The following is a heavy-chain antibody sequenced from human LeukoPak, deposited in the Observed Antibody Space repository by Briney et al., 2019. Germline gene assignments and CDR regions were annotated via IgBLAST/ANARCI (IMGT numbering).Heavy chain of an antibody. CDR3: ARRTVLGYSYGYGFKVWFDP. CDR2: IHTSGST. CDR1: GGSISSYY. J-gene: IGHJ5*02. V-gene: IGHV4-4*07. D-gene: IGHD5-18*01. Sequence: PSETLSLTCTVSGGSISSYYWSWIRQPAGKGLEWIGRIHTSGSTNYNPSLKSRVTMSVDTSKNQFSLKLSSVTAADTAVYYCARRTVLGYSYGYGFKVWFDPWGQGTLVTVSS.